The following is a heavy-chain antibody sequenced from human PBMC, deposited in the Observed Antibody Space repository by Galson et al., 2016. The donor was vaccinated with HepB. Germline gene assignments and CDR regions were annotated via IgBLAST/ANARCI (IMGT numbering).Heavy chain of an antibody. CDR2: ISGSGYPL. D-gene: IGHD4-23*01. CDR1: GFIFSDYE. Sequence: SLRLSCAASGFIFSDYEMNWVRLALGKGLEWVAYISGSGYPLYNEGCMKGRFTISRDNAKNSLYLQMNSLTDEDTAIYYCARDAASLNSPRFDYWGQGTLVTVSS. V-gene: IGHV3-48*03. CDR3: ARDAASLNSPRFDY. J-gene: IGHJ4*02.